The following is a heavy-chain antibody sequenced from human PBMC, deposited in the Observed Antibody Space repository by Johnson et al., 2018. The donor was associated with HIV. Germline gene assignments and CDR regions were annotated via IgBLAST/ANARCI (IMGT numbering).Heavy chain of an antibody. J-gene: IGHJ3*02. CDR2: VSYDGSER. Sequence: QVQLVESGGGVVQPGRSLRLSCAASGFSFSSYAMHWVRQAPGKGLEWVAVVSYDGSERYYADSVKGRFTISRDSSKNTLYLQMNSLRAEDTAVYYCAREGGSSGPDAFDIWGQGTMVTVSS. V-gene: IGHV3-30*14. D-gene: IGHD3-16*01. CDR3: AREGGSSGPDAFDI. CDR1: GFSFSSYA.